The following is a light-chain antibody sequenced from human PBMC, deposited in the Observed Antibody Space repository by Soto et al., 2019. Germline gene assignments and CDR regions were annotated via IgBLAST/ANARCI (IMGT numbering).Light chain of an antibody. CDR3: QQYESYSPLT. Sequence: DIQMTQSPSTLSGSVGDRVTITCRASQTISSWLAWYQQKPGKAPKLLIYKASTLKSGVPSRFSGSGSGTEFTLTISSLQPDDFATYYCQQYESYSPLTFGGGTKVEIK. CDR2: KAS. J-gene: IGKJ4*01. V-gene: IGKV1-5*03. CDR1: QTISSW.